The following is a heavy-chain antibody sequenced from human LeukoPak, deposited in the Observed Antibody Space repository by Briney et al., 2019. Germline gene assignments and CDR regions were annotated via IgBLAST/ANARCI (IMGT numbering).Heavy chain of an antibody. CDR1: GFTFSNAW. V-gene: IGHV3-15*01. Sequence: GSLRLSCAASGFTFSNAWMSWVRQAPGKGLEWVGRIKSKTDGGTTDYAAPVKGRFAISRDDSKNTLYLQMNSLKIEDTAVYFCSWEMDGSFGRRLENWGQGTLVTVAS. J-gene: IGHJ4*02. D-gene: IGHD3-10*01. CDR3: SWEMDGSFGRRLEN. CDR2: IKSKTDGGTT.